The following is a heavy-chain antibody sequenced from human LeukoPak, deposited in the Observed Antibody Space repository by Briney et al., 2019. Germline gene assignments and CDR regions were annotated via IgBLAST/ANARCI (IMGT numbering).Heavy chain of an antibody. Sequence: PGGSLRLSCAASGFTFSSYWMSWVRQAPGKGLEWVANIKQDGSEKYYVDSVKGRFTISRDNAKNSLYLQMNSLRAEDTAVYYCARLFGSSWVGDNWFDPWGQGTLVTVSS. CDR2: IKQDGSEK. J-gene: IGHJ5*02. D-gene: IGHD6-13*01. CDR3: ARLFGSSWVGDNWFDP. CDR1: GFTFSSYW. V-gene: IGHV3-7*01.